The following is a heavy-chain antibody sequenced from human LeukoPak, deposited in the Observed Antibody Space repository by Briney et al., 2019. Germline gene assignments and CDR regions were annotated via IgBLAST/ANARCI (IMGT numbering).Heavy chain of an antibody. D-gene: IGHD3-3*01. J-gene: IGHJ4*02. Sequence: GGSLRLSCAASGFTFNDDTMHWVRITPGPGLEWVSFITWKTHRTNYADSVKGRFTVSRDNRKDSLYLQMNSLSTEDTGLYHCASEVGYRSLGYLGQGTLVTVS. CDR2: ITWKTHRT. CDR1: GFTFNDDT. V-gene: IGHV3-43*01. CDR3: ASEVGYRSLGY.